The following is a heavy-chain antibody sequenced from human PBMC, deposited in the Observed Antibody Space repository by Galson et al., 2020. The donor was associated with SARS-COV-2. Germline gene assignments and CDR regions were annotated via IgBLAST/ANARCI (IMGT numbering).Heavy chain of an antibody. D-gene: IGHD2-2*01. CDR2: INPNTGNP. CDR1: GYTFTSYA. V-gene: IGHV7-4-1*02. Sequence: ASVKVYCKASGYTFTSYAMNWVRQAPGQGPEWMGWINPNTGNPPYAQGFTGRFVFSLDTSVSTADLQISSLKAEDTAVYYCARAEEGIVVVPAAIGRDYYYYMDVWGKGTTVTVSS. CDR3: ARAEEGIVVVPAAIGRDYYYYMDV. J-gene: IGHJ6*03.